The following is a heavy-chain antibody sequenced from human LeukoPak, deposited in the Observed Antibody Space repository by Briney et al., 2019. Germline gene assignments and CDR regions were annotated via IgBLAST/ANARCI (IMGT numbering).Heavy chain of an antibody. Sequence: GGSLRLSCAASGVTFSRYWVHWVRQAPGKGLVWVSRINSDGSSTSYADSVKGRFTISRDNAKNTLYLQMNSLRAEDTAVYYCARRDRQRYSIGWINYSGPGTLVTVSS. CDR1: GVTFSRYW. D-gene: IGHD6-19*01. CDR2: INSDGSST. V-gene: IGHV3-74*01. CDR3: ARRDRQRYSIGWINY. J-gene: IGHJ4*02.